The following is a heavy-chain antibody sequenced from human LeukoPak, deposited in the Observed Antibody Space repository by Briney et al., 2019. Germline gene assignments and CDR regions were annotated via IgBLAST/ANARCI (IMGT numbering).Heavy chain of an antibody. D-gene: IGHD3-22*01. Sequence: PGGSLRLSCAASGFTFSSYAMSWVRQAPGKGLEWVSAISGSGGSTYYADSVKGRFTISRDNSKNTLYLQMNSLRAEDTAVYYCAKTRAFEIVVAKGYYFDYWGQGTLVTVSS. J-gene: IGHJ4*02. V-gene: IGHV3-23*01. CDR2: ISGSGGST. CDR1: GFTFSSYA. CDR3: AKTRAFEIVVAKGYYFDY.